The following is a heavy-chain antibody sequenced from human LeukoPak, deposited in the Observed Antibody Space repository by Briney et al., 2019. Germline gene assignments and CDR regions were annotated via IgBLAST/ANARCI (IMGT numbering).Heavy chain of an antibody. J-gene: IGHJ6*02. CDR2: IWYDGSNK. D-gene: IGHD4-23*01. CDR1: GFTFSAYG. Sequence: GSLRLSCTASGFTFSAYGMHWVRQAPGKGLEWVAVIWYDGSNKYYADSVKGRFTISRDNSKNTLYLQMNSLRAEDTAVYYCATPRGDYYYGMDVWGLGTTVTVSS. V-gene: IGHV3-33*08. CDR3: ATPRGDYYYGMDV.